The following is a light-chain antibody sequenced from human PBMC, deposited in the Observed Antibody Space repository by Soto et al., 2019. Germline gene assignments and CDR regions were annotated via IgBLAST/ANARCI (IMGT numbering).Light chain of an antibody. J-gene: IGKJ1*01. CDR2: GAA. CDR3: QQYHNWPA. Sequence: EKVMTQSPATLSVSPGERATLSCRASQSVRSAVAWYQQKPGQAPRLLIYGAATRATGIPARFSGSGSGTEFTLTISSLQSEDFAVYYCQQYHNWPAFGQGTKVDIK. V-gene: IGKV3-15*01. CDR1: QSVRSA.